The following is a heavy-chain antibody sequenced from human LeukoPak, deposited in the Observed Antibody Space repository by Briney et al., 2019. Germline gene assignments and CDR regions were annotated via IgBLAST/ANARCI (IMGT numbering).Heavy chain of an antibody. CDR2: ISSSGSTI. CDR1: GFTFSDYY. V-gene: IGHV3-11*04. CDR3: ARDLFSYYYYMDV. J-gene: IGHJ6*03. Sequence: GGSLRLSCAASGFTFSDYYMSWIRQAPGKGLEWVSYISSSGSTIYYADSVKGRFTISRDNAKNSLYLQMNSLRAEDTAVYYCARDLFSYYYYMDVWGKGTTVTVSS.